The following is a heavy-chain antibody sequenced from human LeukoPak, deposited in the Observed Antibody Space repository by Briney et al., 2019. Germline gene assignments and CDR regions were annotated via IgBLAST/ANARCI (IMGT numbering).Heavy chain of an antibody. Sequence: SESLSLTCTLSGGSIITRSYYWGWVRQPRGKGREWIGNILFRGSTYYSPSLKSRVTISLDTYRNQFALKLNSVTAADTADYYCANSNVSGLVDIWGQGTMVTVSS. CDR2: ILFRGST. V-gene: IGHV4-39*06. CDR3: ANSNVSGLVDI. CDR1: GGSIITRSYY. D-gene: IGHD3-9*01. J-gene: IGHJ3*02.